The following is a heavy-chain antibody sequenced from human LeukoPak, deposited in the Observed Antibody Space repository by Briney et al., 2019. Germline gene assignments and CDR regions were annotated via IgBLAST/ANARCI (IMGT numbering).Heavy chain of an antibody. J-gene: IGHJ4*02. CDR1: GVSFSGYY. CDR2: INHSGST. Sequence: SETLSLTCAVYGVSFSGYYWSWIRQPPGKGLEWIGEINHSGSTNYNPSLKSRVTIPVDTSKNQFSLKLSSVTAADTAVYYCASRSVIGDYWGQGTLVTVSS. CDR3: ASRSVIGDY. V-gene: IGHV4-34*01. D-gene: IGHD3-16*02.